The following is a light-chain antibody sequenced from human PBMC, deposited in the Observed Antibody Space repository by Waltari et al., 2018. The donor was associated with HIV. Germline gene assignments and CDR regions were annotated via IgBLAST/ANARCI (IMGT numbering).Light chain of an antibody. V-gene: IGLV1-40*01. CDR2: GNS. J-gene: IGLJ1*01. CDR3: QSYDSSLSGVV. CDR1: SSNIGAGYD. Sequence: QSVLTQPPSVSGAPGQRVTISCTGSSSNIGAGYDVPWYQQLPGTAPKLLIYGNSNRPSGVPDRFSGSKSGTSASLAITGLQAEDEADYYCQSYDSSLSGVVFGTGTKVTVL.